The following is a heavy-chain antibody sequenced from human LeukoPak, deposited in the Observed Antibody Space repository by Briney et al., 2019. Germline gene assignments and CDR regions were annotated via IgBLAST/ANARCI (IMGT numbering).Heavy chain of an antibody. V-gene: IGHV3-23*01. CDR1: GFTFSSYV. CDR3: AKSGSSSPDH. Sequence: GGSLRLSCAASGFTFSSYVMSWVRQAPGKGLEWVSAISGSGGNTYYADSVKGRFSTSRDNSKNTLYLQVNSLRVEDTAIYYCAKSGSSSPDHWGQGTLVTVSS. J-gene: IGHJ5*02. D-gene: IGHD1-26*01. CDR2: ISGSGGNT.